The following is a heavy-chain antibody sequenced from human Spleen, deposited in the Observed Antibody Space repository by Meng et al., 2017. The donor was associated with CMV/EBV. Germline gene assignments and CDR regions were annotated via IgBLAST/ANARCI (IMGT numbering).Heavy chain of an antibody. D-gene: IGHD3-22*01. CDR1: GGSISSGDYY. J-gene: IGHJ2*01. CDR3: ARGYYDSSGYGYWYLDL. V-gene: IGHV4-30-4*01. CDR2: IYYSGST. Sequence: QAHLQGSGPGLVKPSQPLSPTFTVSGGSISSGDYYWSWIRQPPGKGLEWIGYIYYSGSTYYNPSLKSRVTISVDTSKNQFSLKLSSVTAADTAVYYCARGYYDSSGYGYWYLDLWGRGTLVTVSS.